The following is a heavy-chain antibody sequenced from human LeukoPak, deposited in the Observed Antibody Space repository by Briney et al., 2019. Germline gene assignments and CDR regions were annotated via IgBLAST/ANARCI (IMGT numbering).Heavy chain of an antibody. CDR2: IIPILGIA. CDR1: GGTFSSYT. D-gene: IGHD3-22*01. J-gene: IGHJ4*02. V-gene: IGHV1-69*02. Sequence: SVKVSCKASGGTFSSYTISWVRQAPGQGLEWMERIIPILGIANYAQKFQGRVTITADKSTSTAYMELSSLRSEDTAVYYCANYYDSSEAFDYWGQGTLVTVSS. CDR3: ANYYDSSEAFDY.